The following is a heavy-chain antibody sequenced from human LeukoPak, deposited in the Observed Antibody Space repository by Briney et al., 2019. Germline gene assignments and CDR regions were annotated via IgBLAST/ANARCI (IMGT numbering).Heavy chain of an antibody. CDR2: IDWDDDK. V-gene: IGHV2-70*04. J-gene: IGHJ6*04. D-gene: IGHD3-10*01. CDR3: ARSYYYGSGSYVYYYGMDV. Sequence: SGPALVKPTQTLTLTCTFSGFSLSTSGMRVSWIRQPPGKALEWLARIDWDDDKFYSTSLKTRLTTSKDTSKNQVVLTMTNMDPVDTATYYCARSYYYGSGSYVYYYGMDVWGKGTTVTVSS. CDR1: GFSLSTSGMR.